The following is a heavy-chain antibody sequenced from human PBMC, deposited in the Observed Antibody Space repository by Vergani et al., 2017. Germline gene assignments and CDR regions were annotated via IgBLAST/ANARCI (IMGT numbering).Heavy chain of an antibody. Sequence: VQLVESGGGVVQPGRSLRLSCAASGFTFSSYTMNWVRQAPGKGLEWVSSISSSSIYIYYADSVKGRFTISRDNAKNSMYLQMNSLRAEDTAVYYCARDRPGQPPFYDYIWGSYRSEGYWGQGTLVTVSS. CDR2: ISSSSIYI. D-gene: IGHD3-16*02. J-gene: IGHJ4*02. V-gene: IGHV3-21*06. CDR1: GFTFSSYT. CDR3: ARDRPGQPPFYDYIWGSYRSEGY.